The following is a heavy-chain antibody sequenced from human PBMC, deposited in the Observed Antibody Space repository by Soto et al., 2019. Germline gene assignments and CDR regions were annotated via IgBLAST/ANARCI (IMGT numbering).Heavy chain of an antibody. J-gene: IGHJ5*02. CDR2: IYWDDDK. CDR1: GFSLSTSGVG. Sequence: QITLKESGPTLVKPTQTLTLTCTFSGFSLSTSGVGVGWIRQPPGKALEWLALIYWDDDKRYSPSLKSKLTLTQDTAKNQVVLTMTNMDPVDTATYYCALILGYCSGGSCYVDPWGQGTLVTVSS. CDR3: ALILGYCSGGSCYVDP. D-gene: IGHD2-15*01. V-gene: IGHV2-5*02.